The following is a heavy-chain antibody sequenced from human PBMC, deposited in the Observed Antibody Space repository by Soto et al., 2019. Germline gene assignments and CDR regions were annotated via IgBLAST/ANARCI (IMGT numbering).Heavy chain of an antibody. V-gene: IGHV3-23*01. Sequence: GGSLRLSCAASGFTFSSYAMSWVRQAPGKGLEWVSAISGSGGSTYYADSVKGRFTISRDNSKNTLYLQMNSLRAEDTAVYYFAKSKKRATTRLGYSYYGMDVWGKGTRFTFPS. D-gene: IGHD5-12*01. J-gene: IGHJ6*04. CDR3: AKSKKRATTRLGYSYYGMDV. CDR1: GFTFSSYA. CDR2: ISGSGGST.